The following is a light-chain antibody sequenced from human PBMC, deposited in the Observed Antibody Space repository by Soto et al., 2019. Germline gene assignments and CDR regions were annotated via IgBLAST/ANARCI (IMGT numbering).Light chain of an antibody. CDR2: DAS. V-gene: IGKV1-5*01. J-gene: IGKJ1*01. CDR1: QTFNSW. Sequence: DIQMTQSPSTLSASVGDRVTITCRASQTFNSWLAWFQQKPGKAPKLLIYDASKLESGVPSRFSGSESGPEFTLTISGLQPEDSATYYCQEDKDNAGSFGQGTKVEIK. CDR3: QEDKDNAGS.